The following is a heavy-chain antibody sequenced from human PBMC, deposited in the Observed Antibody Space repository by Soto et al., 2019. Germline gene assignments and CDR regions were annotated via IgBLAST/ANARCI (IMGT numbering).Heavy chain of an antibody. J-gene: IGHJ4*02. D-gene: IGHD3-22*01. Sequence: GGSLRLSCAASGFTVSSNYMSWVRQAPGKGLEWVSIIYSGGSTYYADSVKGRFTISRDNSKNTLYLQMNSLRAEDTAVYYCARNYYDNSGYYSFDYWGQGTLVTVSS. CDR2: IYSGGST. CDR1: GFTVSSNY. CDR3: ARNYYDNSGYYSFDY. V-gene: IGHV3-53*01.